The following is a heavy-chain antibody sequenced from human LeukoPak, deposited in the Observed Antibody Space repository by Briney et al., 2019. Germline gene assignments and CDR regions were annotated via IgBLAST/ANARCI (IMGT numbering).Heavy chain of an antibody. V-gene: IGHV3-74*01. CDR1: GFPFSSFR. CDR2: INSDGSST. CDR3: ARARGDGYKTYYFDY. D-gene: IGHD5-24*01. Sequence: GSLRLSCAASGFPFSSFRMHWVRQAPGKGLVGVSRINSDGSSTSYADSVKGRFTISRDNAKNTLYLQMNSLRAEDTAVYYCARARGDGYKTYYFDYWGQGTLVTVSS. J-gene: IGHJ4*02.